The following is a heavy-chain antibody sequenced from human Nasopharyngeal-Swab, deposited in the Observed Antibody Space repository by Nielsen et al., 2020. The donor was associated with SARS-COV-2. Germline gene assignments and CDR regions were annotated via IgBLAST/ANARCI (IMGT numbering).Heavy chain of an antibody. V-gene: IGHV3-30*18. Sequence: PGKGLEWMAVISYDGIKKYYADPVKGRFTLSRDNSKNTLYLQMNSLRTEDTAVYYCAKDHQLIRNYYYYDMDVWGQGTTVTVSS. CDR3: AKDHQLIRNYYYYDMDV. D-gene: IGHD2-8*01. CDR2: ISYDGIKK. J-gene: IGHJ6*02.